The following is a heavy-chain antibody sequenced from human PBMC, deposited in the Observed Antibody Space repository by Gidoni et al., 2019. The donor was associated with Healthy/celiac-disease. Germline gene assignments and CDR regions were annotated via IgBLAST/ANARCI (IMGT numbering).Heavy chain of an antibody. V-gene: IGHV1-46*01. CDR3: ARVSGGYCSSTSCPWAFDI. J-gene: IGHJ3*02. D-gene: IGHD2-2*01. CDR1: GYTFTSYY. Sequence: QVQLVQSGAEVKKHGASVKVSCKASGYTFTSYYMHWVRQAPGQGLEWMGIINPSGGSTSYAQKFQGRVTMTRDTSTSTVYMELSSLRSEDTAVYYCARVSGGYCSSTSCPWAFDIWGQGTMVTVSS. CDR2: INPSGGST.